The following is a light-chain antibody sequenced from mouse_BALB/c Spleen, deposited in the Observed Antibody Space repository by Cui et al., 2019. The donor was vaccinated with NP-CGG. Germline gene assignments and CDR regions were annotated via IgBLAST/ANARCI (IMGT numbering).Light chain of an antibody. CDR1: TGAITTSNY. V-gene: IGLV1*01. Sequence: QAVLNQGSSLTPSPGETVTLTCRSSTGAITTSNYANWVQEKPDHLFTGLIGGTNNRAPGVPARFSGPLIGDKAALTITGAQTEDEAIYFCALWYNNHWVFGGGTKLTVL. CDR3: ALWYNNHWV. J-gene: IGLJ1*01. CDR2: GTN.